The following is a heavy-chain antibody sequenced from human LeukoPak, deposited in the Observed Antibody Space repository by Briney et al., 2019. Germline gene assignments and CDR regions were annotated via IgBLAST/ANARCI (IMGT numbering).Heavy chain of an antibody. V-gene: IGHV3-30*02. CDR2: IRYDGSNK. CDR3: ARDEDDYSNYGGSGGFDY. D-gene: IGHD4-11*01. Sequence: GGSLRLSCAASGFTFSSYGMHWVRQAPGKGLEWVAFIRYDGSNKYYADSVKGRFTISRDNSKNTLYLQMNSLRAEDTAVYYCARDEDDYSNYGGSGGFDYWGQGTLVTVSS. J-gene: IGHJ4*02. CDR1: GFTFSSYG.